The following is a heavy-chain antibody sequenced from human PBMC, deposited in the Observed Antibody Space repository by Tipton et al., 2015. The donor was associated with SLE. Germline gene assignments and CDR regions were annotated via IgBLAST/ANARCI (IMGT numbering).Heavy chain of an antibody. J-gene: IGHJ3*01. CDR1: GGSISSSSYY. CDR2: IYYSGST. D-gene: IGHD4-17*01. CDR3: ARQGTTVTTAFDV. V-gene: IGHV4-39*07. Sequence: TLSLPCTVSGGSISSSSYYWGWIRQPPGKGLEWIGSIYYSGSTYYNPSHKSRVTISVDTSKNQFSLKLSSVTAADTAVYYCARQGTTVTTAFDVWGQGTMVPVSS.